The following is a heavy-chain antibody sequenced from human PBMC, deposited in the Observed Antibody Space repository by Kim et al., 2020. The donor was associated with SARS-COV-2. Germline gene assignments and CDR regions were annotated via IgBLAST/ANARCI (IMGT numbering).Heavy chain of an antibody. Sequence: GSTYYSPALKSRVTISVDTSKNQFSLKLSSVTAADTAVYYCARHIDYFDYWGQGTLVTVSS. J-gene: IGHJ4*02. CDR3: ARHIDYFDY. V-gene: IGHV4-39*01. D-gene: IGHD3-16*02. CDR2: GST.